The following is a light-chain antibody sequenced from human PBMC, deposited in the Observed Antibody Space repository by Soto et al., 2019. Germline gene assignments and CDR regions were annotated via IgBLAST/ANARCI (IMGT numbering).Light chain of an antibody. CDR3: QQANNMPLT. V-gene: IGKV1-12*01. CDR2: GAS. Sequence: DVQLTQSPSAISASVGDRVTITCRASQGINIWLAWYQQKPGKAPRLLIYGASSLQSGVPLRFSGNGSGTDFTLTISSLQPEDFGDYYCQQANNMPLTFGGGTKVDI. CDR1: QGINIW. J-gene: IGKJ4*01.